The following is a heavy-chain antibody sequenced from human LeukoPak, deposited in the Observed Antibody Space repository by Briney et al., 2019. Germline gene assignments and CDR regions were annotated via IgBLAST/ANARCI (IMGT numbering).Heavy chain of an antibody. V-gene: IGHV6-1*01. J-gene: IGHJ4*02. Sequence: SQTLSLTCAISGDSVSSNRAAWHWIRRSPSRGLEWLGRTYYRSKWSSDYALSVKGRITIIPDTSRNLFSLHLQSVTPEDTAVYYCARVIAAADHWGQGTLVTVSS. CDR2: TYYRSKWSS. CDR1: GDSVSSNRAA. CDR3: ARVIAAADH. D-gene: IGHD6-13*01.